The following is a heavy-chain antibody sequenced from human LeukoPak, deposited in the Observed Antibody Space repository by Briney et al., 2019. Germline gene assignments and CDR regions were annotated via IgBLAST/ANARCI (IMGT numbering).Heavy chain of an antibody. CDR3: AMGGYSSSANPYYYYYGMDV. D-gene: IGHD6-13*01. J-gene: IGHJ6*02. CDR1: GFTFSSYA. CDR2: ISYDGSNK. Sequence: GGSLRLSCAASGFTFSSYAMHWVRQAPGKGLEWVAVISYDGSNKYYADSVKGRFTISRDNSKNTLYLQMNSLRAEGTAVYYCAMGGYSSSANPYYYYYGMDVWGQGTTVTVSS. V-gene: IGHV3-30-3*01.